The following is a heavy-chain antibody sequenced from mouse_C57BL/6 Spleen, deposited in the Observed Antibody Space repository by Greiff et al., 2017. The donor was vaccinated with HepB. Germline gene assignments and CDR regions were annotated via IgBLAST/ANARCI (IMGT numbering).Heavy chain of an antibody. CDR2: INPYNGGT. D-gene: IGHD2-5*01. J-gene: IGHJ3*01. CDR1: GYTFTDYY. Sequence: VQLQQSGPVLVKPGASVKMSCKASGYTFTDYYMNWVKQSHGKSLEWIGVINPYNGGTSYNQKFKGKATLTVDKSSSTAYMELNSLTSEDSAVYYCARGDSNYDWFAYWGQGTLVTVSA. CDR3: ARGDSNYDWFAY. V-gene: IGHV1-19*01.